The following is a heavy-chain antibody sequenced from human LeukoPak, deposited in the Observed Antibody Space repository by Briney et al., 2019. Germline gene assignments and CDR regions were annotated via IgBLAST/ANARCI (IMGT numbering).Heavy chain of an antibody. D-gene: IGHD4-17*01. Sequence: GGSLRLSCATSGFTFSNWTMAWVHQAPGKGLEWVSVISGSGGITLYADSVKGRFTTSRDNSKNTLYLQMNSLRAEDTALYYCARGSYGDYDGWGQGTLVTVSS. V-gene: IGHV3-23*01. J-gene: IGHJ4*02. CDR3: ARGSYGDYDG. CDR1: GFTFSNWT. CDR2: ISGSGGIT.